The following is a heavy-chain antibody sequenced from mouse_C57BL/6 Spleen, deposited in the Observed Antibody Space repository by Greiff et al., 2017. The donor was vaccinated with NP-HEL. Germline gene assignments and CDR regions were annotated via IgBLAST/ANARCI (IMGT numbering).Heavy chain of an antibody. J-gene: IGHJ4*01. D-gene: IGHD1-1*01. V-gene: IGHV1-50*01. CDR2: IDPSDSYT. CDR3: ARSSSAMDY. CDR1: GYTFTSYW. Sequence: QVQLQQPGAELVKPGASVTLSCKASGYTFTSYWMQWVKQRPGQGLEWIGEIDPSDSYTNYNQKFKGKATWTVDTSSSTAYMQLSSLTSEDSAVYYCARSSSAMDYWGQGTSVTVSS.